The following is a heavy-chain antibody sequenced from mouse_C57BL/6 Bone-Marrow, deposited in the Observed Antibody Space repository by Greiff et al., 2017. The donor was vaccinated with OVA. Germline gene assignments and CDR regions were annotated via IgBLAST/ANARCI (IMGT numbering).Heavy chain of an antibody. V-gene: IGHV14-4*01. CDR2: IDPENGDT. CDR3: TTNYGKDY. D-gene: IGHD1-1*01. Sequence: EVKLQESGAELVRPGASVKLSCTASGFNIKDDYMHWVKQRPEQGLEWIGWIDPENGDTEYASKFQGKATITADTSSNTAYLQLSSLTSEDTAVYYCTTNYGKDYWGQGTTLTVSS. CDR1: GFNIKDDY. J-gene: IGHJ2*01.